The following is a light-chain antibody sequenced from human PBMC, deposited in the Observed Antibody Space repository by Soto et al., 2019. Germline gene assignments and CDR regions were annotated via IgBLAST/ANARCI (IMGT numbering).Light chain of an antibody. J-gene: IGKJ1*01. CDR1: QSLVYSDGYAY. V-gene: IGKV2-30*01. Sequence: DVVMTQSPLSLPVTLGQPASISCRSSQSLVYSDGYAYLSWFQQRPGQSPRRLIYKASNRDSGVPDRFSGSGSGTDFTLQINRGEAEDVGIYYCMQGTHWPPTFGRGTRVEI. CDR2: KAS. CDR3: MQGTHWPPT.